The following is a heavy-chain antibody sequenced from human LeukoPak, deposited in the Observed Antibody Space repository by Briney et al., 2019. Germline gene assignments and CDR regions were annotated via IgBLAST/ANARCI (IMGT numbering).Heavy chain of an antibody. CDR2: IYPGDSDT. J-gene: IGHJ4*02. Sequence: GESLKISCRGSGYTFVDYWIGWVRQMPGKGLEWMGIIYPGDSDTRYSPSFQGQVTISADKSISTAYLQWSSLKASDTAMYYCARQSAPSGEWELLREDPPLIFDYWGQGTLVTVSS. V-gene: IGHV5-51*01. CDR3: ARQSAPSGEWELLREDPPLIFDY. D-gene: IGHD1-26*01. CDR1: GYTFVDYW.